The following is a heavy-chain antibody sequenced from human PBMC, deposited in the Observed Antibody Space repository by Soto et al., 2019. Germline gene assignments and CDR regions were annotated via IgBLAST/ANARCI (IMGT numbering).Heavy chain of an antibody. V-gene: IGHV4-61*01. Sequence: KTSEPLSLTCTVSGGSFSSGSYYWSWIRQPPGKGLEWIGYIYYSGSTNYNPSLKSRVTISVDTSKNHFSLKLSSVTAADTAVYYCASSLGYCSGGSCYEFWFDPWGQGTLVTVSS. CDR3: ASSLGYCSGGSCYEFWFDP. J-gene: IGHJ5*02. CDR2: IYYSGST. CDR1: GGSFSSGSYY. D-gene: IGHD2-15*01.